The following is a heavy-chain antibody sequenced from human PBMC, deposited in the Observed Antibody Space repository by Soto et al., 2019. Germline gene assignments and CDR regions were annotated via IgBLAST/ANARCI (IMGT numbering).Heavy chain of an antibody. V-gene: IGHV3-33*01. Sequence: HPGGSLRLSCAASGFTFSSYGMHWVRQAPGKGLEWVAVIWYDGSNKYYADSVKGRFTISRDNSKNTLYLQMNSLRAEDTAVYYCARDRAGFGDHHYYYGMDVWGQGTTVTVSS. D-gene: IGHD3-10*01. J-gene: IGHJ6*02. CDR2: IWYDGSNK. CDR3: ARDRAGFGDHHYYYGMDV. CDR1: GFTFSSYG.